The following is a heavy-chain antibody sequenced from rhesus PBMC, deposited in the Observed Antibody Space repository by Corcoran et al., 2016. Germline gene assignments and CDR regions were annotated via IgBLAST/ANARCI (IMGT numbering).Heavy chain of an antibody. D-gene: IGHD3-9*01. Sequence: VQLVQSGAEVQKPGASVKLSCKASGYTFTSYRINWLRQAPGHGLAWMGWIYPSNGNTGYAQKFQGRVTMTRDTSTSTAYMELSSLRSEDTAVYYCARARMITVTTTDYWGQGVLVTVSS. V-gene: IGHV1-200*01. CDR3: ARARMITVTTTDY. CDR1: GYTFTSYR. CDR2: IYPSNGNT. J-gene: IGHJ4*01.